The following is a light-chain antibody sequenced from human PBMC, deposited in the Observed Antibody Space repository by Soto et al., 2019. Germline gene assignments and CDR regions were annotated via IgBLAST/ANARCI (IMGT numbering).Light chain of an antibody. CDR2: EVS. Sequence: QSDLTQPASVSGSPGQSITISCTGTTSDVGSYDRVSWYQQHPGKAPKIMIYEVSKRPSGDSNRFSGSKSGNTASLTISGLQAEDEADYYCCSYAGGRSPYVFGTGTKLTVL. J-gene: IGLJ1*01. CDR1: TSDVGSYDR. CDR3: CSYAGGRSPYV. V-gene: IGLV2-23*02.